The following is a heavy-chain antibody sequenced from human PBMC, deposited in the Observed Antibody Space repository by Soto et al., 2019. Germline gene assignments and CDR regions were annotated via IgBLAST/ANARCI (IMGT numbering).Heavy chain of an antibody. Sequence: QVHLVQSGAEVKKPGASVKVSCKGSGYAFTTYGITWVRQAPGQGLEWMGWISAHNGNTNYAQKLQGRVTVTRDTSTSPAYMELWSLRSDDTAVYYCARGRYGDYWGQGALVTVSS. CDR1: GYAFTTYG. CDR2: ISAHNGNT. V-gene: IGHV1-18*01. J-gene: IGHJ4*02. CDR3: ARGRYGDY. D-gene: IGHD1-1*01.